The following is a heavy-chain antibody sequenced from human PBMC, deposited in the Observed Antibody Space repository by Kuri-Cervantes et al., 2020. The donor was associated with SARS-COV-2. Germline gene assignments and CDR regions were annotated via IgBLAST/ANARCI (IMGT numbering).Heavy chain of an antibody. D-gene: IGHD4-17*01. J-gene: IGHJ5*02. V-gene: IGHV4-59*01. Sequence: GSLRLSCTVAGGSISSYYWSWIRQPPGKGLEWIGYIYYSGSTNYNPSLKSRVTISVDASKNQFSLKLSSVTAADTAVYYCARGGYGDYLSWGQGTLVTVSS. CDR3: ARGGYGDYLS. CDR2: IYYSGST. CDR1: GGSISSYY.